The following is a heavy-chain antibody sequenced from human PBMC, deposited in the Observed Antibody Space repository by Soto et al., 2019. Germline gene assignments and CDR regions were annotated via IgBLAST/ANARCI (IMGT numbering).Heavy chain of an antibody. V-gene: IGHV1-8*01. J-gene: IGHJ3*02. D-gene: IGHD2-15*01. Sequence: QVQLVQSGAEVKKPGASVKVSCKASGYTFTSYDINWVRQATGQGLEWMGWMNPNSGNTGYAQKFQGRVTMTRNTSISTAYMEMSSLRSEDTAVYYCARRCSGGSCYGLGVAFDIWGQGTMVTVSS. CDR1: GYTFTSYD. CDR2: MNPNSGNT. CDR3: ARRCSGGSCYGLGVAFDI.